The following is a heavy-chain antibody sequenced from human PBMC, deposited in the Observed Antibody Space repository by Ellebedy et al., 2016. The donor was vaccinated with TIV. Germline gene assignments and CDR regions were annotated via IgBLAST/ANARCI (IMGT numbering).Heavy chain of an antibody. J-gene: IGHJ4*02. CDR3: VTGLAGWELAFEY. CDR1: GYTLTELS. V-gene: IGHV1-24*01. Sequence: AASVKVSCKVSGYTLTELSMHWVRQAPGKGLEWMGGFDPEDGETIDAQKFQGRGTMTEDTYTDTAYMEVTSLRSEDTAVYYCVTGLAGWELAFEYWGQGTLVIVSS. D-gene: IGHD4-23*01. CDR2: FDPEDGET.